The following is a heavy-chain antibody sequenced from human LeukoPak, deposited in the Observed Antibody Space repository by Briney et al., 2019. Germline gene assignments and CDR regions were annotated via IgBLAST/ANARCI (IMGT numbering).Heavy chain of an antibody. CDR3: ANPITVNGGSYYEIGY. CDR1: GLTFSSYA. V-gene: IGHV3-23*01. Sequence: PGGSLRLSCVVSGLTFSSYAMSWVRQAPGKGLEWVSAISGSGGNSTYYADSVKGRFTISRDNSKNTLYLQMNSLRAEDTAVYYCANPITVNGGSYYEIGYWGQGTLVTVSS. CDR2: ISGSGGNST. J-gene: IGHJ4*02. D-gene: IGHD1-26*01.